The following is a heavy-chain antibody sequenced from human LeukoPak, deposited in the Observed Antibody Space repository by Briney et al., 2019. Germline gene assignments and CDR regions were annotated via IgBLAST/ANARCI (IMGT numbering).Heavy chain of an antibody. D-gene: IGHD2-2*01. J-gene: IGHJ4*02. CDR1: GFTFGDYA. Sequence: GGSLRLSCTASGFTFGDYAMSWVRQAPGKGLEWVGSIRSKAYGGTTEYAASVKGRFTISRDDSKSIAYLQMNSLKTEDTAVYYCTRVVPAEEVFDYWGQGTLVTVSS. CDR3: TRVVPAEEVFDY. CDR2: IRSKAYGGTT. V-gene: IGHV3-49*04.